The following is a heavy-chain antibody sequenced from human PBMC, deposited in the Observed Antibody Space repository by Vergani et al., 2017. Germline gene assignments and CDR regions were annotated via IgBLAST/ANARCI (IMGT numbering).Heavy chain of an antibody. Sequence: QLQLQESGPGLVKPSETLSLTCTVSGGSISSYYWSWIRQPPGKGLEWIGYINYSGSTNYNPSLKSRVTISVDTSKNQFSLKLSSVTAADTAVYYCARVGYCSGGSCYGVGPWGQGTLVTVSS. J-gene: IGHJ5*02. CDR2: INYSGST. V-gene: IGHV4-59*08. CDR3: ARVGYCSGGSCYGVGP. D-gene: IGHD2-15*01. CDR1: GGSISSYY.